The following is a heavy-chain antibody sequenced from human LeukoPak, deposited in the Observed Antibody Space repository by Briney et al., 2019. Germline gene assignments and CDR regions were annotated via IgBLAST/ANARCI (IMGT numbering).Heavy chain of an antibody. Sequence: SETLSLTCTVSGGSISSRRYYWGWIRQPPGQGLEWIGSIYNSGIMYYDPSLKSRVTISVDTSKNQFSLNLISVTAADTAVCYCARHVGRAGDEPYFDYWGQGALVTVSS. V-gene: IGHV4-39*01. CDR1: GGSISSRRYY. CDR2: IYNSGIM. D-gene: IGHD4-17*01. CDR3: ARHVGRAGDEPYFDY. J-gene: IGHJ4*02.